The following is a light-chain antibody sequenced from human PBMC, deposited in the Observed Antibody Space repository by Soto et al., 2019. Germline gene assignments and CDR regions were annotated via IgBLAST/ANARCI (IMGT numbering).Light chain of an antibody. V-gene: IGKV3-11*01. CDR1: ENINTY. Sequence: IVLTQSPATLSVSPGETATLSCRASENINTYLAWYQQKPGQAPKLLIYDASNRATGIPARFSASGSGTDFTLTISSLESEDFAVYYCQQSYSTPQTFGQGTKVEIK. CDR3: QQSYSTPQT. CDR2: DAS. J-gene: IGKJ1*01.